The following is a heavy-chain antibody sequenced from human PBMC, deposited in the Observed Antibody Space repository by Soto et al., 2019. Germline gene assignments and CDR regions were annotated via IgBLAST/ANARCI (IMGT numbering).Heavy chain of an antibody. CDR2: IQSGGTT. Sequence: CLRLSCAASGFTVSSKYMTWVRQAAGKGLEWVSLIQSGGTTYYAGSVKGRFTISRDTSENTLHRQMDTLRVGDTAGYDGRRAAALCDCFRRYGTPLEVWAKGPP. CDR1: GFTVSSKY. V-gene: IGHV3-66*01. D-gene: IGHD2-21*01. CDR3: RRAAALCDCFRRYGTPLEV. J-gene: IGHJ6*01.